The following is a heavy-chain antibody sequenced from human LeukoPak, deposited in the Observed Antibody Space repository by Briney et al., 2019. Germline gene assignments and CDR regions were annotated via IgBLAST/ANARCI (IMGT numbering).Heavy chain of an antibody. J-gene: IGHJ4*02. D-gene: IGHD3-22*01. CDR2: ISGSGGST. V-gene: IGHV3-23*01. Sequence: GGSLRLSCAASGFTFSSYGMSWVRQAPGKGLEWVSAISGSGGSTYYADSVKGRFTISRDNSRNTLYLQMNSLRAEDTAVYYCAKETDSGSLHIFDYWGQGTLVTVSS. CDR3: AKETDSGSLHIFDY. CDR1: GFTFSSYG.